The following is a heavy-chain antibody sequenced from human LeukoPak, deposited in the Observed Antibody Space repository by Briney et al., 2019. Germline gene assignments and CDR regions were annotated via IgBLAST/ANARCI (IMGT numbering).Heavy chain of an antibody. CDR3: ASGPILTGYSPFDY. D-gene: IGHD3-9*01. J-gene: IGHJ4*02. CDR2: IIPILGIA. V-gene: IGHV1-69*04. CDR1: GGTFSSYA. Sequence: ASVKVSCKASGGTFSSYAISWVRRAPGQGLEWMGRIIPILGIANYAQKFQGRVTITADKSTSTAYMELSSLRSEDTAVYYCASGPILTGYSPFDYWGQGTLVTVSS.